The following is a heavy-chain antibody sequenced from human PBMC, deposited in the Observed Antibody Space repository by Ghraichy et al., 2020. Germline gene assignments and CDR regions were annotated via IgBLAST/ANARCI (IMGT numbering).Heavy chain of an antibody. V-gene: IGHV3-21*01. J-gene: IGHJ6*02. D-gene: IGHD6-19*01. CDR1: GLMFSPNT. Sequence: LSLTCVASGLMFSPNTMNWVRQAPGKGLEWVSSISSSTRYIYYADSVKGRFTISRDNAQNSLYLQMNSLRAEDTAVYYCSRGGGAGTPVLYHMDVWGLGTTVTVSS. CDR2: ISSSTRYI. CDR3: SRGGGAGTPVLYHMDV.